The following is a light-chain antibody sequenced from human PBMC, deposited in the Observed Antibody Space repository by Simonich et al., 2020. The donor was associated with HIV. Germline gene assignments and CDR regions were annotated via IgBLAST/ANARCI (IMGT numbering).Light chain of an antibody. CDR1: QIISSY. J-gene: IGKJ2*01. CDR2: AAS. CDR3: QQSYSTPPYT. Sequence: DIQMTQSPSSVSASVGERVTITCRTSQIISSYLNWYQKKPGKAPKLLIYAASSLQSGVPSRFSGSGYGTDFTLTISSLQPEDFATYYCQQSYSTPPYTFGQGTKLEIK. V-gene: IGKV1-39*01.